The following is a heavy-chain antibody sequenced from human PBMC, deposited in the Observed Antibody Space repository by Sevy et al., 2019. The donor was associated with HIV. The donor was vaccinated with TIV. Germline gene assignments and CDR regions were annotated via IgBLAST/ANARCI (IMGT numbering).Heavy chain of an antibody. D-gene: IGHD3-10*01. CDR2: IWYDGTNK. V-gene: IGHV3-33*01. J-gene: IGHJ4*02. CDR1: GFTFSSYG. CDR3: ARDKLPPVMVTMVRGALSYFFDY. Sequence: GESLKISCAASGFTFSSYGMHWVRQAPDKGLEWVAVIWYDGTNKYYADSVKGRFTISRDNSKNTLYLQMSSLRAEETVVYYCARDKLPPVMVTMVRGALSYFFDYWGQGTLVTVSS.